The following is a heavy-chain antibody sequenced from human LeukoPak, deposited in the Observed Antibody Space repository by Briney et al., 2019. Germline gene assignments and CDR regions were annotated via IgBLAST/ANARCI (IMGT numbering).Heavy chain of an antibody. J-gene: IGHJ4*02. CDR3: ATSMNGFSSGSYYFDY. Sequence: ASVKVSCKASGHTFTGYYMHWVRQAPGQGPEWMGWINPNNGGTNYAQKFQGRVTMTRDTPVSTAYVELRRLRSDDTAIYYCATSMNGFSSGSYYFDYWGQGTLVTVSS. D-gene: IGHD3-22*01. CDR1: GHTFTGYY. V-gene: IGHV1-2*02. CDR2: INPNNGGT.